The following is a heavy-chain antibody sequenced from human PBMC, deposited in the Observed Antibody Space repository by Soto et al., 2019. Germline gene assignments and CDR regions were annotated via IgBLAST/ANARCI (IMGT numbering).Heavy chain of an antibody. CDR3: ARRGRGSYYDY. Sequence: EVQLLESGGGLVQPGGSLRLSCAASGFTFSSYAMRWVRQAPVKGLEWVSAISGSGGSTYYADSVKGRCTISRDNSKNTLYLQMNSLRAADTAVYYCARRGRGSYYDYWGQGTLVTVSS. J-gene: IGHJ4*02. CDR1: GFTFSSYA. V-gene: IGHV3-23*01. CDR2: ISGSGGST. D-gene: IGHD1-26*01.